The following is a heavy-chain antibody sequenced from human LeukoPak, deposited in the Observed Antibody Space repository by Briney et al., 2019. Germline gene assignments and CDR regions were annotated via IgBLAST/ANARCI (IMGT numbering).Heavy chain of an antibody. V-gene: IGHV3-48*01. D-gene: IGHD3-10*01. CDR3: ARDNPWEMVRGVIDY. CDR2: ISSSYSPI. J-gene: IGHJ4*02. Sequence: PGGSLRLSCAASGFTFSNFAMNWVRQAPGEGLEWISYISSSYSPIYYADSVKGRFTVSRDNARNSLYLQMNSLRAEDTAVYYCARDNPWEMVRGVIDYWGQGTLVTVSS. CDR1: GFTFSNFA.